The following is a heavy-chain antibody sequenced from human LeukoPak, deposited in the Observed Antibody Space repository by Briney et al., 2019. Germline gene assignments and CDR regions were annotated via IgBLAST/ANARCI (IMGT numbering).Heavy chain of an antibody. V-gene: IGHV3-23*01. J-gene: IGHJ4*02. D-gene: IGHD3-10*01. CDR1: GFTFSSYA. CDR2: ISGSGGST. CDR3: AKDGQYYGSGSYLY. Sequence: PGGSLRLSCAASGFTFSSYAMSWVRQAPGKGLEWVSAISGSGGSTYYADSVKGRFTISRDNSKNTLYLQMNSLRAEDTAVYYCAKDGQYYGSGSYLYWGQGTLVTVSS.